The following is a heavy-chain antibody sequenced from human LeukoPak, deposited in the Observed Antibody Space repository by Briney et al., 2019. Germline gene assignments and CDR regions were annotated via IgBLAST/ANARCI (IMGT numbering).Heavy chain of an antibody. Sequence: GASLRLSCAASGFSLSTYGVSWVRQAPGKGLEWVSAISGSGGSTYYADSVKGRFTISRDNSKNTLYLQMNSLRAEDTAVYYCAKDLWQQLMGAWGQGTLVTVSS. CDR2: ISGSGGST. CDR3: AKDLWQQLMGA. J-gene: IGHJ5*02. V-gene: IGHV3-23*01. CDR1: GFSLSTYG. D-gene: IGHD6-13*01.